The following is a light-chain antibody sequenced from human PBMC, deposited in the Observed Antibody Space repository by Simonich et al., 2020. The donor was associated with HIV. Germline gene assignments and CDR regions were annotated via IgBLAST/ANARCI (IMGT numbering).Light chain of an antibody. V-gene: IGKV1-NL1*01. CDR1: QGISNS. CDR3: LQFNSFPYT. CDR2: AAS. J-gene: IGKJ2*01. Sequence: DIQMTQSPSSLSASVGDRVTITCRASQGISNSLAWYQQKPGKAPKLLLYAASRLESGVPARFSGSGSGTDYTLTISSLQPEDFATYYCLQFNSFPYTFGLGTKLEIK.